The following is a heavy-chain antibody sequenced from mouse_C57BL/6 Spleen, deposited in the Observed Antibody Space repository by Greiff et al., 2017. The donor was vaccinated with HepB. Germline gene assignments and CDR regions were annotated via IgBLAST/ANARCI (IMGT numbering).Heavy chain of an antibody. J-gene: IGHJ1*01. CDR1: GYSFTGYY. CDR3: ARLTPGDRGYFDV. CDR2: INPSTGGT. D-gene: IGHD2-13*01. Sequence: VQLQQSGPELVKPGASVKISCKASGYSFTGYYMNWVKQSPEKSLEWIGEINPSTGGTTYNQKFKAKVTLTVDKSSSTAYVQLKSLTSEDSAVYYCARLTPGDRGYFDVWGPGTTVTVSS. V-gene: IGHV1-42*01.